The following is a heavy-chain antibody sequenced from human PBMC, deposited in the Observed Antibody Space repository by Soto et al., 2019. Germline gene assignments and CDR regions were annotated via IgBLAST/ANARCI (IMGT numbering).Heavy chain of an antibody. D-gene: IGHD2-8*01. CDR1: RFDFSSYE. J-gene: IGHJ4*02. CDR3: ARGGGYCTPTRCVIDS. CDR2: VSLTGDRT. V-gene: IGHV3-23*01. Sequence: PGGSLRLSCVASRFDFSSYEMSWVRQAAGKGLEWVSRVSLTGDRTNYAGSVKGRFTVSRDNFKNALYLEMDSLRPDDTAIYYCARGGGYCTPTRCVIDSRGRGTSVTVSS.